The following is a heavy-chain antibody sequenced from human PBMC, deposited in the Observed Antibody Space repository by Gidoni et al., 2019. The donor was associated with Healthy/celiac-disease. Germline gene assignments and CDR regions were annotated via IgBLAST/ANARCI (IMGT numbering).Heavy chain of an antibody. D-gene: IGHD5-12*01. CDR3: ARGRDGYNLIDAFDI. CDR1: GFTFSSYG. Sequence: QVQLVESGGGVVQPGRSLRLSCAASGFTFSSYGMHWVRQAPGKGLEWVAVIWYDGSNKYYADSVKGRFTISRDNSKNTLYLQMNSLRAEDTAVYYCARGRDGYNLIDAFDIWGQGTMVTVSS. V-gene: IGHV3-33*01. CDR2: IWYDGSNK. J-gene: IGHJ3*02.